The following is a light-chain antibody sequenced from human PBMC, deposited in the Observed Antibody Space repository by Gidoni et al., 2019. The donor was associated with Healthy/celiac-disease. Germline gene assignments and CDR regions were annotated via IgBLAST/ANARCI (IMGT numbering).Light chain of an antibody. CDR1: QSVSSY. Sequence: EIGLTQSPATLSLSPGKRATLSCRASQSVSSYLAWYQQKPGQAPRLLIYDASNRATGIPARFSGSGSGTDFTLTISSLEPEDFAVYYCQQRSSWPPGYTFGQXTKLEIK. CDR2: DAS. CDR3: QQRSSWPPGYT. V-gene: IGKV3-11*01. J-gene: IGKJ2*01.